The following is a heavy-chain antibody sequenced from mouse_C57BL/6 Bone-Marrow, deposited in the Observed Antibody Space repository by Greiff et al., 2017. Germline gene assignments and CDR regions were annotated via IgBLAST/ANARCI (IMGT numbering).Heavy chain of an antibody. J-gene: IGHJ2*01. V-gene: IGHV1-9*01. CDR2: ILPGSGST. Sequence: QVQLQQSGAELMKPGASVKLSCKATGYSFTGYWIEWVKQRPGHGLEWIGEILPGSGSTNYNEKFKGKATFTAATSSNTAYMHLRSLTTEDSAIYYCARGTTVVAFDYWGQGTTLSVSS. CDR3: ARGTTVVAFDY. CDR1: GYSFTGYW. D-gene: IGHD1-1*01.